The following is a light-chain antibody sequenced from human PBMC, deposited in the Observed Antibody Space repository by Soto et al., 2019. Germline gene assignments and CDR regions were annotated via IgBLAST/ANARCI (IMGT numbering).Light chain of an antibody. J-gene: IGKJ1*01. CDR2: GAS. V-gene: IGKV3-15*01. CDR3: QQYYKGPRT. Sequence: IVMTQSPATLSVSPGERVTLSCRASEGVGIDLAWYQLRPGQAPRVLIYGASTRASGIPDRFSGSGSGTEFSLTISSLQPEDSAVYFCQQYYKGPRTFGQGTKVDI. CDR1: EGVGID.